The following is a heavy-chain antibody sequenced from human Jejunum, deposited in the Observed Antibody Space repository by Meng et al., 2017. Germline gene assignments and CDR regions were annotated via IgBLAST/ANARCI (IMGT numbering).Heavy chain of an antibody. V-gene: IGHV4-61*08. CDR1: GGSVSRAGYQ. Sequence: VQLQESGPGLVRASETLSLICTVSGGSVSRAGYQWGWIRQPPGKGLEWIGYASTNYNPSLKSRVTISLDTSRNQFSLSLSSVTAADTAVYYCARDHMGSLDYWGQGILVTVSS. CDR3: ARDHMGSLDY. CDR2: AST. D-gene: IGHD1-26*01. J-gene: IGHJ4*02.